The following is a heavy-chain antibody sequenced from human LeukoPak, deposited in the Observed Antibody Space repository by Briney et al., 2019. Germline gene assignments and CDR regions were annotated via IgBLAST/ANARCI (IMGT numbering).Heavy chain of an antibody. Sequence: SGTLSLTCTVSRGSIMTTHWWRWVRQPPGKGLEWIGEIYHTGTTNYSPSLKSRLTISIDRSSNQFSLRLTPVTAADTATYYCAAWGVDYGGNFDYSDYWGQGTLVTVSS. V-gene: IGHV4-4*02. D-gene: IGHD4-23*01. CDR2: IYHTGTT. CDR3: AAWGVDYGGNFDYSDY. J-gene: IGHJ4*02. CDR1: RGSIMTTHW.